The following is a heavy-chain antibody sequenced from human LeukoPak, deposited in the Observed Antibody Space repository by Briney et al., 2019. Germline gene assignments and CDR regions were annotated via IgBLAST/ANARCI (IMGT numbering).Heavy chain of an antibody. Sequence: GGSLRLSCTASGFSFSSYAMSWVRRAPGKGLEWVAGISDSGGSTKYADSVKGRFTISRDNPKNTLYLQMNSLRAEDTAVYFCAKRGVVIRVILVGFHKEAYYFESWGQGALVTVSS. V-gene: IGHV3-23*01. CDR1: GFSFSSYA. D-gene: IGHD3/OR15-3a*01. J-gene: IGHJ4*02. CDR3: AKRGVVIRVILVGFHKEAYYFES. CDR2: ISDSGGST.